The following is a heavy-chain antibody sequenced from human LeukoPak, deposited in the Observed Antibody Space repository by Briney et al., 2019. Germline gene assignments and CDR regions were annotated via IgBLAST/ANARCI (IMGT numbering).Heavy chain of an antibody. J-gene: IGHJ4*02. Sequence: SVKVSCKASGGTFSSYAISWVRQAPGQGLEWMGGIIPIFGTANYAQKFQGRVTITADESTSTAYMVLSSLRSEDTAVYYCARATTGYSSSWYGGYYFDYWGQGTLVTVSS. CDR3: ARATTGYSSSWYGGYYFDY. CDR2: IIPIFGTA. D-gene: IGHD6-13*01. CDR1: GGTFSSYA. V-gene: IGHV1-69*13.